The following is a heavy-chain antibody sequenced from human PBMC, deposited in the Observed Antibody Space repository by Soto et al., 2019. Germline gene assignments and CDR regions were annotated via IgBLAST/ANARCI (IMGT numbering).Heavy chain of an antibody. CDR2: ITGSGDNT. V-gene: IGHV3-23*01. Sequence: GGSLILSCAASGFTFSSCAMNWVRQAPGKGLEWVSTITGSGDNTYYSDSVKGRFTISRDNSKNTLYLQMNSLRDEDTAVYYCAKIVGATWFDPWGQGTLVTVSS. CDR3: AKIVGATWFDP. J-gene: IGHJ5*02. CDR1: GFTFSSCA. D-gene: IGHD1-26*01.